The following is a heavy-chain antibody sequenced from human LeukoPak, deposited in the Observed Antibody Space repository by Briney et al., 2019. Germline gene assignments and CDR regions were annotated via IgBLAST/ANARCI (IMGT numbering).Heavy chain of an antibody. CDR2: ISSSSSYI. D-gene: IGHD1-20*01. J-gene: IGHJ6*03. CDR1: GFTFSSYS. V-gene: IGHV3-21*01. CDR3: ARATNNYNYYYMDV. Sequence: GGSLRLSCAASGFTFSSYSMNWVRQAPGKGLEWVSSISSSSSYIYYADSVKGRFTISRDNAKNSLYLQMNSLRAEDTAVYYCARATNNYNYYYMDVWGKGTTVTISS.